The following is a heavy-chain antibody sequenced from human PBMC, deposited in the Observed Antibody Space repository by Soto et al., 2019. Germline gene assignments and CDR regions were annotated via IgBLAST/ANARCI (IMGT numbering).Heavy chain of an antibody. J-gene: IGHJ4*02. CDR3: VIDQVVGGPYYCSSELLF. Sequence: QVYLVESGGGVDRPGRSLRLSCETSQFTFRSYGMHWVRQAPGKGLQWVASISSDGGYENYIDSVKGRFTVSRDNSTRTFYLQMNNLRKDDTAMYYCVIDQVVGGPYYCSSELLFWGRGTLVTVSS. D-gene: IGHD3-10*01. CDR1: QFTFRSYG. CDR2: ISSDGGYE. V-gene: IGHV3-30*03.